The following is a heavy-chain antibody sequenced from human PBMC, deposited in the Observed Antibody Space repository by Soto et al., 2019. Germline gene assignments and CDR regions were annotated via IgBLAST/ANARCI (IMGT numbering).Heavy chain of an antibody. CDR1: GFIASESH. J-gene: IGHJ1*01. D-gene: IGHD1-1*01. CDR2: LYNSGNS. V-gene: IGHV3-53*01. Sequence: GGPLRLSGAASGFIASESHMIWVRQAPGKGLEGVSILYNSGNSKYADSVKGRFTITRDNSRNTLFLQMNSLRVEDTAVYYCARLAEAERRWGQGALVTVSS. CDR3: ARLAEAERR.